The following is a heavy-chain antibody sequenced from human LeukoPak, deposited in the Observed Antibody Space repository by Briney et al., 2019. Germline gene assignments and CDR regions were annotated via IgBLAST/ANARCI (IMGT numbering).Heavy chain of an antibody. CDR1: GFTFSSYA. J-gene: IGHJ4*02. V-gene: IGHV3-23*01. CDR3: AREFYVWGSYRYVHYFDY. CDR2: ISGSGGST. Sequence: GGSLRLSCAASGFTFSSYAMSWVRQAPGKGLEWVSAISGSGGSTYYADSVKGRFTISRDNSKNTLYLQMNSLRAEDTAVYYCAREFYVWGSYRYVHYFDYWGRGTLVTVSS. D-gene: IGHD3-16*02.